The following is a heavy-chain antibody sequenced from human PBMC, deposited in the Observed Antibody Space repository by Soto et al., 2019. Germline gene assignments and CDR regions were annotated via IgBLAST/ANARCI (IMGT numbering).Heavy chain of an antibody. J-gene: IGHJ4*02. D-gene: IGHD3-16*02. Sequence: EVQLVESGGGLVQPGGSLRLSCAASGFTVSSNYMSWVRQAPGKGLEWVSVIYSGGSTYYADSVKGRFTISRDNSNNTLYLQMNSLRAEDTAVYYCARAITFGGVIVTYYFDYWGQGTLVTVSS. CDR1: GFTVSSNY. CDR2: IYSGGST. CDR3: ARAITFGGVIVTYYFDY. V-gene: IGHV3-66*01.